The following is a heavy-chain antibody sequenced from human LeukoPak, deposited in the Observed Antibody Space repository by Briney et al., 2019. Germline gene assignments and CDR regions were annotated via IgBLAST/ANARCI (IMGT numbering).Heavy chain of an antibody. D-gene: IGHD3-10*01. CDR3: AKSGSYLLGWLDP. Sequence: SGTLSLTCAVSGGSISSSNWWSWVRQPPGKGLEWIGEIYHSGSTNYNPSLKSRVTISVDKSKNQFSLKLSSVTAADTAVYYCAKSGSYLLGWLDPWGQGTLVTVSS. CDR2: IYHSGST. CDR1: GGSISSSNW. V-gene: IGHV4-4*02. J-gene: IGHJ5*02.